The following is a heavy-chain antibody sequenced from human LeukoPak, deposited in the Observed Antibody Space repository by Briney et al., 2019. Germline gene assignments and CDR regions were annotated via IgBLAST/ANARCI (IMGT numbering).Heavy chain of an antibody. J-gene: IGHJ4*02. CDR3: ARLARFGELPPPFDY. D-gene: IGHD3-10*01. CDR2: IRYDGSNK. CDR1: GFTFSSYG. Sequence: PGGSLRLSCAASGFTFSSYGMHWVRQAPGKGLEWVAFIRYDGSNKYYADSVKGRFTISRDNSKNTLYLQMNSLRAEDTAVYYCARLARFGELPPPFDYWGQGTLVTVSS. V-gene: IGHV3-30*02.